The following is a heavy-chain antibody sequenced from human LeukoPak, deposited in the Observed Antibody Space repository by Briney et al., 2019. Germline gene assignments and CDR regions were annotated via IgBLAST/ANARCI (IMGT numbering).Heavy chain of an antibody. CDR1: GYSISSGYS. CDR2: IYHSGST. J-gene: IGHJ4*02. D-gene: IGHD3-10*01. Sequence: PSETMSLTCAVSGYSISSGYSWGWIRQPPGKGLEWIGSIYHSGSTYYNPSLKSRVTISVVTSKNQFSLKRSSVTAADTAVYYCARLRSDFISLWGQGTLVTVSS. CDR3: ARLRSDFISL. V-gene: IGHV4-38-2*01.